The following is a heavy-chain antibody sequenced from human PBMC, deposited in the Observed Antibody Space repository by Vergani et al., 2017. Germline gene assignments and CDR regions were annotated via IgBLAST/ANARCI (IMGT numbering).Heavy chain of an antibody. CDR1: GFTFSSYA. CDR3: ARVGIAARAFDY. J-gene: IGHJ4*02. Sequence: QVQLVESGGGEVQPGRSLRLSCAASGFTFSSYAMHWVRQAPGKGLEWVAVISYDGSNKYYADSVKGRFTISRDNSKNTLYLQMNSLRAEDTAVYYCARVGIAARAFDYWGQGTLVTVSS. CDR2: ISYDGSNK. V-gene: IGHV3-30-3*01. D-gene: IGHD6-6*01.